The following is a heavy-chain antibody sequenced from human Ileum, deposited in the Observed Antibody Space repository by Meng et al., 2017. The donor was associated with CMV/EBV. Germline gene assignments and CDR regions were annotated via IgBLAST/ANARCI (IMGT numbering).Heavy chain of an antibody. Sequence: SGFTVSSYAMHWVRQAPGKGLEWVAVISYDGSNKYYADSVKGRFTISRDNSKNTLYLQMNSLRAEDTAVYYCARTPLGIVGATDLDYWGQGTLVTVSS. CDR1: GFTVSSYA. V-gene: IGHV3-30*04. J-gene: IGHJ4*02. CDR3: ARTPLGIVGATDLDY. D-gene: IGHD1-26*01. CDR2: ISYDGSNK.